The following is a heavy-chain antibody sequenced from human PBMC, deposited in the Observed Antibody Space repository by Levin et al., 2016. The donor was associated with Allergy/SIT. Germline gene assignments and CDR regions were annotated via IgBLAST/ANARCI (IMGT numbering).Heavy chain of an antibody. D-gene: IGHD2-8*01. Sequence: ASVKVSCKASGNTFNDHYVHWVRQAPGQGLEWMGWINPHSGGTNYAQKFQDRVTMTRDTSISTLYMDLSGLTSDDTAVYYCALMGYNTITPREYFQSWGQGTLVTVSS. CDR3: ALMGYNTITPREYFQS. CDR2: INPHSGGT. CDR1: GNTFNDHY. V-gene: IGHV1-2*02. J-gene: IGHJ1*01.